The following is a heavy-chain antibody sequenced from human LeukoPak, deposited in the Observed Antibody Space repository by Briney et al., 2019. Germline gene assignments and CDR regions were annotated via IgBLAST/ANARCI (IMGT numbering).Heavy chain of an antibody. V-gene: IGHV4-59*08. CDR3: ARRLGDYVYAFDI. J-gene: IGHJ3*02. Sequence: SETLSLTCTASGGSISSYYWNWIRQPPGKGLEWIGYIYYNGSTNYNPSLKSRVNLSVATSKNQFSLKLSSVAAADTAGYYCARRLGDYVYAFDIWGQGTMVTVSS. D-gene: IGHD4-17*01. CDR2: IYYNGST. CDR1: GGSISSYY.